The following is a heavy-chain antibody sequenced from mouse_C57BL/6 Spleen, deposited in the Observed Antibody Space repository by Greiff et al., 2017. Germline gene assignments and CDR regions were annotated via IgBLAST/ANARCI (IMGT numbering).Heavy chain of an antibody. J-gene: IGHJ4*01. CDR1: GFTFSDYG. D-gene: IGHD3-2*02. CDR3: ARRIRDYYAMDY. CDR2: ISSGSSTI. Sequence: EVKVEESGGGLVKPGGSLKLSCAASGFTFSDYGMHWVRQAPEKGLEWVAYISSGSSTIYYADTVKGRFTISRDNAKNTLFLQMTSLRSEDTAMYYCARRIRDYYAMDYWGQGTSVTVSS. V-gene: IGHV5-17*01.